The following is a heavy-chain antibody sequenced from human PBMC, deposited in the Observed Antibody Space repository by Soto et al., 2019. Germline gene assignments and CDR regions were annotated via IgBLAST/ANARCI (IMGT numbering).Heavy chain of an antibody. CDR1: GGTFSSYA. CDR3: VLGSSSDFPQDYFDY. CDR2: IIPIFGTA. J-gene: IGHJ4*02. D-gene: IGHD6-6*01. V-gene: IGHV1-69*13. Sequence: SVKVSCKASGGTFSSYAISWVRQAPGQGLEWMGGIIPIFGTANYAQKFQGRVTITADESTSTAYMELSSLRSEDTAVYYCVLGSSSDFPQDYFDYWGQGTLVTVSS.